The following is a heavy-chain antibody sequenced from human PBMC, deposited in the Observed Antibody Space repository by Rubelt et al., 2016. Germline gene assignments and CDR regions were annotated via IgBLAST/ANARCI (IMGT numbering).Heavy chain of an antibody. CDR2: IWYDGSNK. CDR1: SSYG. CDR3: ARAMFSLGSLYSNPTVHYYGMDV. V-gene: IGHV3-33*01. Sequence: SSYGMHWVRQAPGKGLEWVAVIWYDGSNKYYADSVKGRFTISRDNSKNTLYLQMNSLRAEDTAVYYCARAMFSLGSLYSNPTVHYYGMDVWGQGTTVTVSS. J-gene: IGHJ6*02. D-gene: IGHD4-11*01.